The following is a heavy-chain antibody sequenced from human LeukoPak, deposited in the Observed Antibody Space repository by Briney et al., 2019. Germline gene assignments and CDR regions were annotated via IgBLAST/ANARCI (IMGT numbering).Heavy chain of an antibody. Sequence: SETLSLTCTVSGGSISSYYWSWIRQPPGKGLEWIGYIYYSGSTNYNPSLKSRVTISVDTSKNQFSLKLSSVTAADTAVYYCARAGQYGSGSYYSIYYGMDVWAKGPRSPSPQ. CDR3: ARAGQYGSGSYYSIYYGMDV. J-gene: IGHJ6*04. D-gene: IGHD3-10*01. V-gene: IGHV4-59*01. CDR2: IYYSGST. CDR1: GGSISSYY.